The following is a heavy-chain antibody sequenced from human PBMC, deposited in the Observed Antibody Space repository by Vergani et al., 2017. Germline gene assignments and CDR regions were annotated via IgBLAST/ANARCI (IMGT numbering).Heavy chain of an antibody. CDR2: IKQDGSEK. Sequence: EVQLVESGGGLVQPGGSLRLSCAASGFTFSSYWMSWVRQAPGKGLEWVANIKQDGSEKNYVDSVKGRFTISRDNAKNSLYLQMNSLTAEDTALYYCAKDADYYDSSGYYGDWGQGTLVTVSS. D-gene: IGHD3-22*01. V-gene: IGHV3-7*03. CDR3: AKDADYYDSSGYYGD. J-gene: IGHJ4*02. CDR1: GFTFSSYW.